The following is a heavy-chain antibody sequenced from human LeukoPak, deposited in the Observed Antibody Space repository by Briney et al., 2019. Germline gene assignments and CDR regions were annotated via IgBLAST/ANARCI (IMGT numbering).Heavy chain of an antibody. V-gene: IGHV3-72*01. Sequence: TGGSLSPSFAASGFPFSTSYMTWSGQAPGKGLEWVGLSRAKGDSYSTEYAASVRGRFSISRGESQNSMFLHMNSLKTEDTAVYFCAREYFYGMDVWGQGTTVTVSS. CDR3: AREYFYGMDV. CDR1: GFPFSTSY. J-gene: IGHJ6*02. CDR2: SRAKGDSYST.